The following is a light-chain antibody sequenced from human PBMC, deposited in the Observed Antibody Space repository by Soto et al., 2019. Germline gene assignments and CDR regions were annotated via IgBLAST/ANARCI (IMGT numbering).Light chain of an antibody. V-gene: IGKV3-20*01. J-gene: IGKJ5*01. CDR1: QSVSSSY. CDR3: QQYGTSEII. CDR2: GAS. Sequence: EIVLTQSPGTLSLSPGERATLSCRASQSVSSSYLAWYQQKPGQAPRLLIYGASSRATGIPDRFSGSGSGTDFTLTISRLEPEDFAVYYCQQYGTSEIIFGQGTRLE.